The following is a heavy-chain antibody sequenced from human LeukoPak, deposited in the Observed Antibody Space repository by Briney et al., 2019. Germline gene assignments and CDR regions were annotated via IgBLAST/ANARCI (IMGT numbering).Heavy chain of an antibody. V-gene: IGHV4-4*02. J-gene: IGHJ3*02. D-gene: IGHD3-22*01. Sequence: SETLSLTCAVSGGSISSSNWWCWVRQPPGRGVEWCGVIYHGGSTNYNPSPKSPVTISVDTSQNQFSMQRGSVTAADTAAYYCASHFFYDSSGLDSCEIWRQGTMVPVPS. CDR1: GGSISSSNW. CDR2: IYHGGST. CDR3: ASHFFYDSSGLDSCEI.